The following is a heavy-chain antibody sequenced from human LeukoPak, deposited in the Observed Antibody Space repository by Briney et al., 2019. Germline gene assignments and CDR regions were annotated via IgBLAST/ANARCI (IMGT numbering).Heavy chain of an antibody. CDR2: ISGSGGST. CDR1: GFTFSSYA. J-gene: IGHJ4*02. D-gene: IGHD3/OR15-3a*01. CDR3: AKWTGNSVNFDY. V-gene: IGHV3-23*01. Sequence: WGSLRLSCAASGFTFSSYAMSWVRQAPGKGLEWASAISGSGGSTFYADSVKGRFTISRDNSKNTLYLQMNSLRAEDTAVYYCAKWTGNSVNFDYWGQGTLVTVSS.